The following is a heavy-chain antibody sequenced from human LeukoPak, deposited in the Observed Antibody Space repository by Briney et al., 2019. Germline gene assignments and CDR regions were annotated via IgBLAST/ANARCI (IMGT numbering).Heavy chain of an antibody. CDR1: GFTFSIYA. J-gene: IGHJ3*02. CDR2: ISGSGGST. D-gene: IGHD3-10*01. V-gene: IGHV3-23*01. Sequence: PGGSLRLSCAASGFTFSIYAMRWVRQARGGGGEWVSAISGSGGSTYYAEPVKDRFTISRDNSKNTLYLQMNSLRAEDPAVYYCAKGEYFRAFDIWGQGTMVTVSS. CDR3: AKGEYFRAFDI.